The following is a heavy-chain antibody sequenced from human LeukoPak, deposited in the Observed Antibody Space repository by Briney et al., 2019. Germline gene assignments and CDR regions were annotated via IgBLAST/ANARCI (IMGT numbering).Heavy chain of an antibody. D-gene: IGHD3-3*01. CDR3: VRDPGSRFLQWPD. J-gene: IGHJ4*02. CDR2: ISSQSTFI. CDR1: GFTFISYN. V-gene: IGHV3-21*01. Sequence: GSLRLSCAASGFTFISYNMNWVRQAPGKGLEWVSSISSQSTFIYYADSVKGRFTISRDNAKESVHLEMDSLRAEDTAVYYCVRDPGSRFLQWPDWGQGTLVTVSS.